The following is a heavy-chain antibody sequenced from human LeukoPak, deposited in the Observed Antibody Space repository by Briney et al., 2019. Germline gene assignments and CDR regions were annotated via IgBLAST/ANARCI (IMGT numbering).Heavy chain of an antibody. J-gene: IGHJ4*02. CDR2: INHSGST. V-gene: IGHV4-34*01. Sequence: PSETLSLTCAVYGGSFSGYYWSWIRQPPGKGLEWIGEINHSGSTNYISSLKSRVTISVDTSKNQFSLKLSSVTAADTAVYYCAKRRKADYYFDYWGQGTLVIVSS. CDR3: AKRRKADYYFDY. D-gene: IGHD6-25*01. CDR1: GGSFSGYY.